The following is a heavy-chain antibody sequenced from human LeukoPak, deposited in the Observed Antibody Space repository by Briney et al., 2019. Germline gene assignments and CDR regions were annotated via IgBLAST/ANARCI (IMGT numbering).Heavy chain of an antibody. J-gene: IGHJ3*02. V-gene: IGHV3-23*01. CDR2: ISGSGGST. Sequence: PGGSLRLSCAASGFTFSSYAMSWVRQAPGKGLEWVSAISGSGGSTYYADSVKGRFTISRDNSKNTLYLQMNSLRAEDTAVYYCAKDPWWPPQDGDAFDIWGQGTMVTVSS. CDR3: AKDPWWPPQDGDAFDI. D-gene: IGHD2-15*01. CDR1: GFTFSSYA.